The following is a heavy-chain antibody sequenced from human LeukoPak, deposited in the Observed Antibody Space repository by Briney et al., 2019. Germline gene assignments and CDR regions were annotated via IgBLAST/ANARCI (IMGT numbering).Heavy chain of an antibody. D-gene: IGHD2-15*01. CDR3: ARGGGYCSGGSCYYLRLSY. CDR2: INHSGST. V-gene: IGHV4-34*01. CDR1: GGSFSGYY. Sequence: SETLSLTCAVYGGSFSGYYWSWIRQPPGKGLEWIGEINHSGSTNYNPSLKSRVTISVDTSKNQFSLKLSSVTVADTAVYYCARGGGYCSGGSCYYLRLSYWGQGTLVTVSS. J-gene: IGHJ4*02.